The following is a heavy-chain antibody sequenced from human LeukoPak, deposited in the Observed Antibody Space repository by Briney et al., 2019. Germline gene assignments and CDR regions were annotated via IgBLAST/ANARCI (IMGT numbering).Heavy chain of an antibody. D-gene: IGHD5-18*01. CDR2: ISDDGSNR. CDR1: GFIFSRYA. Sequence: GGSLRLSCSVSGFIFSRYAMHWVRQAPGKGLEWVAVISDDGSNRYYADSVKGRFTISRDNSKNTLYLQMNSLRAEDTAEYYCAKDADTATIIYWYFDLWGRGTLVTVSS. V-gene: IGHV3-30*04. CDR3: AKDADTATIIYWYFDL. J-gene: IGHJ2*01.